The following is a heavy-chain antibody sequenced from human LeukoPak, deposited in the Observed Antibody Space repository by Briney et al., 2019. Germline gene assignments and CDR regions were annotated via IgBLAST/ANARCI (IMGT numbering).Heavy chain of an antibody. J-gene: IGHJ4*02. V-gene: IGHV4-61*02. D-gene: IGHD3-22*01. Sequence: SETLSLTCTVSGGSISSGSFYWSWIRQPAGKGLEWIGRIYPSGSTNYSPSLKSRVSISVDTSKNQFSLKLSSVTAADTAVYYCARDFRDSSGYYYPYYFDYWGQGILVTVSS. CDR1: GGSISSGSFY. CDR3: ARDFRDSSGYYYPYYFDY. CDR2: IYPSGST.